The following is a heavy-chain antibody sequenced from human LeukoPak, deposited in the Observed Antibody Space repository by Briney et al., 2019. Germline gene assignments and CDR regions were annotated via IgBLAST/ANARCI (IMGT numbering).Heavy chain of an antibody. CDR3: ARGLYSYGYVLDY. CDR1: GFTFSSYW. J-gene: IGHJ4*02. D-gene: IGHD5-18*01. V-gene: IGHV3-7*01. Sequence: GGSLRLSCAASGFTFSSYWMTWVRQAPGKGLEWVANIKEDGSEKHYVESVKGRFTISRDNAKNSLYLQMNSLRAEDTAVYYCARGLYSYGYVLDYWGQGTLVTVSS. CDR2: IKEDGSEK.